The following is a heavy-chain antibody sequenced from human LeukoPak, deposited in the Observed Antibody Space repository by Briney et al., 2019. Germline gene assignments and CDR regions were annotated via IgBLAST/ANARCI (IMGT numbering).Heavy chain of an antibody. CDR3: ARGLRYFDWSKPFDP. CDR2: IYYSGST. J-gene: IGHJ5*02. CDR1: GGSISSGGYY. Sequence: SETLSLTCTVSGGSISSGGYYWSWIRQHPGKGLEWIGYIYYSGSTYYNPSLKRRVTISVDTSKNQFSLKLSSVTAADTAVYYCARGLRYFDWSKPFDPWGQGTLVTVSS. D-gene: IGHD3-9*01. V-gene: IGHV4-31*03.